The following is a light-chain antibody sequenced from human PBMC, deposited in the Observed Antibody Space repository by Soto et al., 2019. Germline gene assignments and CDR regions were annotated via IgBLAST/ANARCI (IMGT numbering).Light chain of an antibody. Sequence: DIQMTQSPSTLSASVGDRVTITCRASQSIRTRLAWYQQKPGKAPKLLIYDASSLKSGVPSRFSGGGSGTEFTLTISSLQPDDFTTYYCQQYNTNPWTFGQGTKVDIK. CDR2: DAS. CDR3: QQYNTNPWT. V-gene: IGKV1-5*01. CDR1: QSIRTR. J-gene: IGKJ1*01.